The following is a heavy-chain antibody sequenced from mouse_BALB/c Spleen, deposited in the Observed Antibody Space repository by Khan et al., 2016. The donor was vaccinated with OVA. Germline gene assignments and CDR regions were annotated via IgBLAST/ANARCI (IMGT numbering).Heavy chain of an antibody. D-gene: IGHD2-14*01. CDR1: GFSLSRYN. V-gene: IGHV2-6-4*01. Sequence: VELEESGPGLVAPSQSLSITCTVSGFSLSRYNIHWVRQPPGKGLDWLGMIWGGGGTDYNSTLKSRLSIRKDNSKSQIFLKMNRLQTDDTAMYYCARAYSTYDGDYAMDYWGQGTTVTVSS. CDR2: IWGGGGT. J-gene: IGHJ4*01. CDR3: ARAYSTYDGDYAMDY.